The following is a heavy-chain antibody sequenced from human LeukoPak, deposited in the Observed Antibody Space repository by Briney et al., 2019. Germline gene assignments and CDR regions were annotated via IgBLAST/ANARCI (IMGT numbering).Heavy chain of an antibody. Sequence: PGGSLRLSCAASGFTFSNYAMNWVRQAPGKGLEWVSEISGRGDTTYYADSVKGRFTISRDNSKKTVYLQMKSLRADDTAVYYCARDADDTDIVGATLDHWGQGTLVTVSS. V-gene: IGHV3-23*01. CDR2: ISGRGDTT. CDR3: ARDADDTDIVGATLDH. CDR1: GFTFSNYA. J-gene: IGHJ4*02. D-gene: IGHD1-26*01.